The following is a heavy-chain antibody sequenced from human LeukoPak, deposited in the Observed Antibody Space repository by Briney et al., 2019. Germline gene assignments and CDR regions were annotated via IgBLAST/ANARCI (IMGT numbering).Heavy chain of an antibody. J-gene: IGHJ4*02. Sequence: PSETPSLTCTVPGGSISSCYWSWIRQPPGKGLEWIGYIYYSGSTNYNPSLKSRVTISVDTSKNQFSLKLSSVTAADTAVYYCARSDSSGGDYFDYWGQGTLVTVSS. CDR2: IYYSGST. V-gene: IGHV4-59*01. CDR3: ARSDSSGGDYFDY. D-gene: IGHD6-19*01. CDR1: GGSISSCY.